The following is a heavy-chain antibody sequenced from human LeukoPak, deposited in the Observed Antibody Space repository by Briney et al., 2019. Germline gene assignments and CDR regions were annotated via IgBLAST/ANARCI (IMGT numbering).Heavy chain of an antibody. J-gene: IGHJ1*01. CDR3: TKGLSVMVFGVAPPHQ. D-gene: IGHD3/OR15-3a*01. CDR2: IRNDESDK. Sequence: PGGSLRPSCAASGFNFSNYGMDWVRQAPGKGLEWVAFIRNDESDKYYADSVKGRFTISRDNSKDTLYLQMSSLRVEDTAVYYCTKGLSVMVFGVAPPHQWGQGTRVAVSS. CDR1: GFNFSNYG. V-gene: IGHV3-30*02.